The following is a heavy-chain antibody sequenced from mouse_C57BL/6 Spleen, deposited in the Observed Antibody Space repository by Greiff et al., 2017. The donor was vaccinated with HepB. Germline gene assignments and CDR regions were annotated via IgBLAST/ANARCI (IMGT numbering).Heavy chain of an antibody. D-gene: IGHD2-1*01. CDR1: GFTFSSYA. CDR2: ISSGGDYI. J-gene: IGHJ3*01. Sequence: EVQLVESGEGLVKPGGSLKLSCAASGFTFSSYAMSWVRQTPEKRLEWVAYISSGGDYIYYADTVKGRFTISRDNARNTLYLQMSSLKSEDTAMYYCTREWIYYGNYGLGAYWGQGTLVTVSA. CDR3: TREWIYYGNYGLGAY. V-gene: IGHV5-9-1*02.